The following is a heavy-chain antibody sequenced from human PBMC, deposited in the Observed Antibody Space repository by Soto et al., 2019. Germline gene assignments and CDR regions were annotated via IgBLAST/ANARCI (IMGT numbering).Heavy chain of an antibody. J-gene: IGHJ4*02. Sequence: GESLKISGKGSGYSFSTSWIAWVRQMPGKGLEWMGSVYPGDSDTNYSPSFQGHVTISADKSISTAYLQWSSLKASDTAMYYCARLQAAAGDNDLTFDYWGQGTLVTVSS. D-gene: IGHD6-13*01. CDR1: GYSFSTSW. CDR3: ARLQAAAGDNDLTFDY. V-gene: IGHV5-10-1*01. CDR2: VYPGDSDT.